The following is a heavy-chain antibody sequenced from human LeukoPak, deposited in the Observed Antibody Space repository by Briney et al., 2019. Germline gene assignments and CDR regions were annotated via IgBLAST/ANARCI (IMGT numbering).Heavy chain of an antibody. CDR3: ASNIQTTVTFDF. Sequence: GGSLRLSCAASGFIFSNYWMSWVRQAPGKGLEWVASMNQDGSKKNYVDSVKGRFTTSRDNAKKSLYLQMNTLRAEDTAVYYCASNIQTTVTFDFWGQGTLVTVSS. D-gene: IGHD4-17*01. J-gene: IGHJ4*02. CDR2: MNQDGSKK. CDR1: GFIFSNYW. V-gene: IGHV3-7*01.